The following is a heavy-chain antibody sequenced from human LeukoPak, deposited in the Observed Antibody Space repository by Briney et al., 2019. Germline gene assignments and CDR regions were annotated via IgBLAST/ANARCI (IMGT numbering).Heavy chain of an antibody. V-gene: IGHV4-59*01. J-gene: IGHJ3*02. CDR2: IYYSGST. Sequence: PSETLSLTCTVSGGSISSYYWSWIRQPPGKGLERIGYIYYSGSTNYNPSLKSRVTISVDTSKNQFSLKLSSVTAADTAVYYCARVGGSSGWSDAFDIWGQGTMVTVSS. D-gene: IGHD6-19*01. CDR3: ARVGGSSGWSDAFDI. CDR1: GGSISSYY.